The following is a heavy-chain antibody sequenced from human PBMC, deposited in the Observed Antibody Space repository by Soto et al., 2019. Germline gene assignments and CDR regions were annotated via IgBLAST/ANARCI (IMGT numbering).Heavy chain of an antibody. CDR3: TTDNCRRSTCYLNF. D-gene: IGHD2-2*01. CDR2: ISSSSTI. V-gene: IGHV3-48*01. J-gene: IGHJ4*02. Sequence: GGSLRLSCAASGFTFSSYSMNWVRQAPGKGLEWVSYISSSSTIYYADSVKGRFTISRDNAKNSLYLQMNSLRAEDTAVYYCTTDNCRRSTCYLNFWGQGALVTVSS. CDR1: GFTFSSYS.